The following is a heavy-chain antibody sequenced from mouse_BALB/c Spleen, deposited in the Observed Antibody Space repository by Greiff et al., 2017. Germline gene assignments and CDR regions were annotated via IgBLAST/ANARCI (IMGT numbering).Heavy chain of an antibody. CDR2: IWGGGST. Sequence: VQLQESGPGLVAPSQSLSISCTVSGFSLSRYSVHWVRQPPGKGLEWLGMIWGGGSTDYNSALKSRLSISKDNSKSQVFLKMNSLQTDDTAMYYCARDGKAGDCDGFDYWGQGTTLTVSA. CDR3: ARDGKAGDCDGFDY. CDR1: GFSLSRYS. J-gene: IGHJ2*01. V-gene: IGHV2-6-4*01.